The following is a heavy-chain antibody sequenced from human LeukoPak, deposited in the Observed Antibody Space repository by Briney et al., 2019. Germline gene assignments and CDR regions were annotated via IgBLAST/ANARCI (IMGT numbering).Heavy chain of an antibody. CDR2: VWHSGST. D-gene: IGHD4-17*01. Sequence: SETLSLTCTVSGDSINRGYWWSWVRQAPGKGLEWIGQVWHSGSTNYNPSLTTRVTISIDKSKNHFSLKLTSATAADTAVYYCATRVYGDSGPFDNWGQGILVAVSS. CDR1: GDSINRGYW. J-gene: IGHJ4*02. V-gene: IGHV4-4*02. CDR3: ATRVYGDSGPFDN.